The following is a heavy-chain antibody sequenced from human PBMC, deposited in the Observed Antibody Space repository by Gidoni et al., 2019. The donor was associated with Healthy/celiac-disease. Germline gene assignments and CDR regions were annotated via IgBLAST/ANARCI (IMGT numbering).Heavy chain of an antibody. J-gene: IGHJ5*02. CDR2: IYPGDSDT. V-gene: IGHV5-51*01. Sequence: VQLVQSGAEVKKPGESLKISCKGSGYSFTSYWIGWVRQMPGKGLEWMGIIYPGDSDTRYSPSFQGQVTISPDKSISTAYLQWSSLKASDTAMYYCARQHIGMIEYSSSSENWFDPWGQGTLVTVSS. CDR3: ARQHIGMIEYSSSSENWFDP. CDR1: GYSFTSYW. D-gene: IGHD6-6*01.